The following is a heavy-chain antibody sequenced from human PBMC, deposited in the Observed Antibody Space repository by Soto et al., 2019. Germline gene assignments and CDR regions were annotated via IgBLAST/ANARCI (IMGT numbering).Heavy chain of an antibody. J-gene: IGHJ5*02. Sequence: QIQLVQSAAEVKKPGASVKVSCKTSGYTFVSYGISWVRQAPGQGLEWMGWISPYNGNTNFAQRFRGRVTLTTDTSTDLVYMDLGSLKSDDTAVYYCARDQNIFDSSGYYDHWGQGTLITVSS. CDR3: ARDQNIFDSSGYYDH. V-gene: IGHV1-18*04. CDR1: GYTFVSYG. D-gene: IGHD3-22*01. CDR2: ISPYNGNT.